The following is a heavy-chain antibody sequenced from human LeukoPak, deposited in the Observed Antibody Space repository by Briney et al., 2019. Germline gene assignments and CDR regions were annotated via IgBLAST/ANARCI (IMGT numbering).Heavy chain of an antibody. CDR1: GDRFTNYW. D-gene: IGHD7-27*01. CDR3: ARQNWASGDY. CDR2: IYPDDSDS. Sequence: GESLKISCQGSGDRFTNYWIAWVRHVPAKGLEWMGIIYPDDSDSRYSPSFQGQVTMSVDKSISTAYLQWSSLKTSDTAIYYCARQNWASGDYWGQGTLVTVSS. J-gene: IGHJ4*02. V-gene: IGHV5-51*01.